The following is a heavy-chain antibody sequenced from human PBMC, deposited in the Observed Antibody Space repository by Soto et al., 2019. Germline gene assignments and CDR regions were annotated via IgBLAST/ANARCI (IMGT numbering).Heavy chain of an antibody. J-gene: IGHJ4*02. D-gene: IGHD2-15*01. CDR3: ARDGYCSGGTCYPTKFDY. Sequence: QVQLQESGPGLVKPSETLSLTCTVSGGSISSYYWNWILQPPGKGLECIGNISCSGSTNYNPSLKSRVTMSVDTSKNQFSLKLSTVTAADTTVYYCARDGYCSGGTCYPTKFDYWGQGTLVTVSS. CDR2: ISCSGST. CDR1: GGSISSYY. V-gene: IGHV4-59*01.